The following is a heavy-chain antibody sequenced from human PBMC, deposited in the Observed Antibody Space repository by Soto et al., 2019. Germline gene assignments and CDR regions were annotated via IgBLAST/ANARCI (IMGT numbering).Heavy chain of an antibody. D-gene: IGHD3-10*01. CDR3: ARDVAYYGSGSYYNETYYYYGMDV. V-gene: IGHV4-59*01. CDR1: GGSISSYY. Sequence: SETLSPTCTVSGGSISSYYWSWIRQPPGKGLEWIGYIYYSGSTNYNPSLKSRVTISVDTSKNQFSLKLSSVTAADTAVYYCARDVAYYGSGSYYNETYYYYGMDVWGQGTTVTVSS. J-gene: IGHJ6*02. CDR2: IYYSGST.